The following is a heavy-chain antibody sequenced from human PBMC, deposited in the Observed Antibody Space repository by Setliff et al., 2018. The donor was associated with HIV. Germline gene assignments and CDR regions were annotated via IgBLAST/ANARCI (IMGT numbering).Heavy chain of an antibody. CDR1: RGSISSFH. D-gene: IGHD1-20*01. V-gene: IGHV4-59*08. Sequence: SETLSLTCTVSRGSISSFHWSWIRRPPGMGLEWIGYISNVGHTNCIPYPKSRVTISMDTSKDQFSLRLTSVTAADTAVYYCVRHAGARIGISDAFDIWGQGSMVTVSS. J-gene: IGHJ3*02. CDR3: VRHAGARIGISDAFDI. CDR2: ISNVGHT.